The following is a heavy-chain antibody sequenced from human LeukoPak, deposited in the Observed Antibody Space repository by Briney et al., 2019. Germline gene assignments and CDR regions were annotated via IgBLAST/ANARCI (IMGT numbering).Heavy chain of an antibody. J-gene: IGHJ6*01. CDR1: GFTFSIYS. V-gene: IGHV3-21*04. CDR2: ISSRSSYI. Sequence: PGGPLRLPCTASGFTFSIYSMNWVPQSPGKALEGFSSISSRSSYISYADSVKGRFTISRDNPKNTLYLHIHTLSARDTPVFYFAKALSGSDGRLDVWGKGTTVTISA. CDR3: AKALSGSDGRLDV. D-gene: IGHD3-10*01.